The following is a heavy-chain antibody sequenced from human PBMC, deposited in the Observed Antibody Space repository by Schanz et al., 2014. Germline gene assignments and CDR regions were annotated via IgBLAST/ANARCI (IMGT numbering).Heavy chain of an antibody. Sequence: QVQLVESGGGVVQPGRSLRLSCAASGFIFSDYYMSWIRQAPGKGLEWVSSLSGGSSYIFYADSVKGRFTISRDNARYSLYLQMNSLKTEDTAVYYCARSPRMDVWGQGTMVTVSS. CDR1: GFIFSDYY. J-gene: IGHJ6*02. CDR2: LSGGSSYI. CDR3: ARSPRMDV. V-gene: IGHV3-11*05.